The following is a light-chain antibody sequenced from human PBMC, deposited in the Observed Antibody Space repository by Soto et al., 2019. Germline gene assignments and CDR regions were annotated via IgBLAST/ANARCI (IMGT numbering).Light chain of an antibody. Sequence: EIVMTQSPATLSVSPGDRVTLSCRAFHFVRSNSAWYQQKPGQAPRLLIYGASLRATGIPARFSGSGYGTEFTLTISSLQSEDFAVYYCHQYNTWPLTFGGGTKV. CDR2: GAS. J-gene: IGKJ4*01. CDR1: HFVRSN. CDR3: HQYNTWPLT. V-gene: IGKV3-15*01.